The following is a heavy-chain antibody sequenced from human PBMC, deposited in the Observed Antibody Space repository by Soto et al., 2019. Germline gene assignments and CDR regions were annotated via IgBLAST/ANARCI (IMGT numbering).Heavy chain of an antibody. V-gene: IGHV4-4*02. D-gene: IGHD3-10*01. CDR1: GVSLTSGNW. CDR3: ARLVYDTRLNYMYFDF. CDR2: IFHDGTA. Sequence: QVKLQESGPGLATPSVTLSLTCAVSGVSLTSGNWWTWVRQSPQRGLEYIGEIFHDGTANYYPSFERRVAMSVDTSRNQCSLKLTSVTAADTAVYFCARLVYDTRLNYMYFDFWGPGTLVTVAS. J-gene: IGHJ4*02.